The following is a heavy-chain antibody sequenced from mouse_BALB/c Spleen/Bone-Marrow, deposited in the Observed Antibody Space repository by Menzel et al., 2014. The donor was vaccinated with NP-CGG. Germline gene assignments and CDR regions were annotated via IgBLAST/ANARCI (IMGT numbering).Heavy chain of an antibody. CDR2: ISSSSSTV. Sequence: EVMLVESGGGLVQPGGSRKLSCAASGFTFSSFGMHWVRQAPEKGLEWVAYISSSSSTVYYADKVMGRFTISRDNPKNTLFLQMTSLRSEDTAMYYCARSGSSSGYFDYWGQGTTLTVSS. J-gene: IGHJ2*01. V-gene: IGHV5-17*02. CDR3: ARSGSSSGYFDY. D-gene: IGHD1-1*01. CDR1: GFTFSSFG.